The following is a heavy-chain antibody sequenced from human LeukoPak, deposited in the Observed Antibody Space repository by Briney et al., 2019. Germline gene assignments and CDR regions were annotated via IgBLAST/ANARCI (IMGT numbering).Heavy chain of an antibody. J-gene: IGHJ5*02. Sequence: PSETLSLTCAVSGYSISSGYYWGWIRQPPGKGLEWIGSIYHSGSTYYNPSLKSRVTISVDTSKNQFSLKLSSVTAADTAVYYCARHQDRGIWFDPWGQGTLVTVSS. CDR1: GYSISSGYY. D-gene: IGHD2-15*01. CDR3: ARHQDRGIWFDP. CDR2: IYHSGST. V-gene: IGHV4-38-2*01.